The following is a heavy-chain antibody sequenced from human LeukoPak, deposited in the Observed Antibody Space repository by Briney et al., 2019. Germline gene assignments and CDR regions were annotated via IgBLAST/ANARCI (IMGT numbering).Heavy chain of an antibody. CDR3: ARHETYYYGMDV. CDR2: IYYSGST. V-gene: IGHV4-39*01. J-gene: IGHJ6*02. Sequence: SETLSLTCTVSGGSISSSSYYWGWIRQPPGKGLEWIGSIYYSGSTNYNPSLKSRVTISVDTSKNQFSLKLSSVTAADTAVYYCARHETYYYGMDVWGQGTTVTVSS. CDR1: GGSISSSSYY.